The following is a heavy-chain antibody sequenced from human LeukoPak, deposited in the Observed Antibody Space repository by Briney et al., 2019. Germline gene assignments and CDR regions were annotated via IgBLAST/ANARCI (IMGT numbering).Heavy chain of an antibody. Sequence: ASVKVSFKASGYTFTSYGISWVRQAPGQGLEWMGWISAYNGNTNYAQKLQGRVTMTTDTSTSTAYMELRSLRSDDTAVYYCARDFGYGGYAHYYYGMDVWGQGTTVTVSS. CDR3: ARDFGYGGYAHYYYGMDV. D-gene: IGHD5-12*01. CDR2: ISAYNGNT. CDR1: GYTFTSYG. V-gene: IGHV1-18*01. J-gene: IGHJ6*02.